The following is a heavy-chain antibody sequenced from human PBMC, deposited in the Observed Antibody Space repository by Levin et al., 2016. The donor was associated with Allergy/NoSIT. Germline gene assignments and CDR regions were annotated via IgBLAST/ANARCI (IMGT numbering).Heavy chain of an antibody. V-gene: IGHV3-53*04. Sequence: VRQAPGKGLEWVSVIYSGGSTYYADSVKGRFTISRHNSKNTLYLQMNSLRAEDTAVYYCARAATVVVAATPSVYYYGMDVWGQGTTVTSP. CDR2: IYSGGST. J-gene: IGHJ6*02. CDR3: ARAATVVVAATPSVYYYGMDV. D-gene: IGHD2-15*01.